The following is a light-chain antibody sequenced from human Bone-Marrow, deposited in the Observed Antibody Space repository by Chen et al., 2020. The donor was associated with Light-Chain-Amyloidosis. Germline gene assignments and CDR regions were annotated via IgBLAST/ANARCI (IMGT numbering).Light chain of an antibody. V-gene: IGLV2-14*01. J-gene: IGLJ1*01. Sequence: QSALTQPASVSGSPGQSITISCTGTSSDVGGDTHVSWYQQHPDKAPKLMIYEVTNRPSWVPDRVSGSKSDNTASLTISGLQTEDEADYFCSSYTITNTLVFGSGTRVTVL. CDR3: SSYTITNTLV. CDR2: EVT. CDR1: SSDVGGDTH.